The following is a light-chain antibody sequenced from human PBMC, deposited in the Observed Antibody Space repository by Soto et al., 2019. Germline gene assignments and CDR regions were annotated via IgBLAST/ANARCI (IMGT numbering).Light chain of an antibody. CDR2: ENN. Sequence: QSVLTQPPSVSEAPEQRVTISCTGSSSNIGAGYEAHWYQQVPGTAPKLLIYENNNRPSGVPDRFSGSKSGTSASLAITGLQAEDEAEYYCQSYDSSLSGYVFGTGTKLTVL. J-gene: IGLJ1*01. CDR3: QSYDSSLSGYV. V-gene: IGLV1-40*01. CDR1: SSNIGAGYE.